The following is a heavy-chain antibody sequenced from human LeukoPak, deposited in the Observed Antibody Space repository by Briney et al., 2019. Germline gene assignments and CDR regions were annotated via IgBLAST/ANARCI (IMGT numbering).Heavy chain of an antibody. J-gene: IGHJ3*02. D-gene: IGHD3-3*01. CDR2: IYHSGST. Sequence: SSETLSLTCAVSGYYISSGYYWGWIRQPPVKGLEWIGSIYHSGSTYYNPSLKSRVTISVDTSKNQFSLKLSSVTAADTAVYYCARVRFLESLLWDPDAFDIWGQGTMVTVSS. CDR3: ARVRFLESLLWDPDAFDI. CDR1: GYYISSGYY. V-gene: IGHV4-38-2*01.